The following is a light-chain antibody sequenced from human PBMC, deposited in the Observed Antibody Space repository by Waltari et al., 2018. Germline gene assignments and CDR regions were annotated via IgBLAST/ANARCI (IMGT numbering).Light chain of an antibody. J-gene: IGLJ2*01. V-gene: IGLV4-69*01. CDR3: QTWGTGSVV. CDR2: LNSDGSH. CDR1: SRHSSYA. Sequence: QLVLTQSPSASASLGASVKLTCTLSSRHSSYAIAWHQQQPEKGPRYLMKLNSDGSHSKGDGIPDRFSGSSSGAERYLTISSLQSDDEADYYCQTWGTGSVVFGGGTKLTVL.